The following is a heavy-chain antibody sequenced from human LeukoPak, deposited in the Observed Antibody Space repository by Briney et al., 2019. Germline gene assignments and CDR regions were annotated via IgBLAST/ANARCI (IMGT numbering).Heavy chain of an antibody. CDR1: GFIFSSCS. CDR2: ISSSSSTI. D-gene: IGHD6-19*01. J-gene: IGHJ4*02. V-gene: IGHV3-48*04. Sequence: GGSLRLSCAASGFIFSSCSMNWVRQAPGKGLEWVAYISSSSSTIYYADSVKGRFTISRDNARDSLYLQMNSLRAEDTAVYYCAGESSDSDFLDYWGQGTLVTVSS. CDR3: AGESSDSDFLDY.